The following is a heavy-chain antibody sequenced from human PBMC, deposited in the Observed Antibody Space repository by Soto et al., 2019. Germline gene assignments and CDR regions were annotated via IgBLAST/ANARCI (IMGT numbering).Heavy chain of an antibody. Sequence: SETLSLSCTVSGVSISSGNYYWSWIRQPPGKGLEWIGFISYSGTTHYSASLRSRVSISVDTSKKQFSLDLSSVTAADTAVYYCATMGTPVTGLYYFDYWGQGTLVTVS. V-gene: IGHV4-30-4*01. D-gene: IGHD4-17*01. CDR2: ISYSGTT. CDR1: GVSISSGNYY. J-gene: IGHJ4*02. CDR3: ATMGTPVTGLYYFDY.